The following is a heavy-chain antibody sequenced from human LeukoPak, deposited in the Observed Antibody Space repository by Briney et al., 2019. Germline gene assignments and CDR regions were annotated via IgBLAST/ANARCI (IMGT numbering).Heavy chain of an antibody. Sequence: GGSLRLSCAASGFTFSSYGMHWVRQAPGKGLEWVAVIWNDGSNKYYADSVKGRFTISRDNSKNTLYLQMNSLRAEDTAVYYCAKDDDYGDYDYWGQGTLVTVSS. CDR3: AKDDDYGDYDY. D-gene: IGHD4-17*01. CDR2: IWNDGSNK. CDR1: GFTFSSYG. J-gene: IGHJ4*02. V-gene: IGHV3-33*06.